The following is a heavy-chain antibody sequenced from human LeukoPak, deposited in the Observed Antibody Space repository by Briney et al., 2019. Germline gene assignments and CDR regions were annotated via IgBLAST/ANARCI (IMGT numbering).Heavy chain of an antibody. J-gene: IGHJ4*02. D-gene: IGHD6-13*01. Sequence: PSETLSLTCTASGGSISSSSYYWGWIRQPPGKGLEWIGSIYYSGSTHYNPSLKSRVTISVDTSKNQFSLKLSSVTAADTAVYYCARLIAAAGTYYFDYWGQGTLVTVSS. CDR1: GGSISSSSYY. CDR2: IYYSGST. V-gene: IGHV4-39*01. CDR3: ARLIAAAGTYYFDY.